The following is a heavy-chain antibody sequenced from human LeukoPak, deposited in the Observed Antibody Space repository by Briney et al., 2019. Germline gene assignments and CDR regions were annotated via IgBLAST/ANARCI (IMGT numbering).Heavy chain of an antibody. D-gene: IGHD2-2*01. V-gene: IGHV4-59*01. CDR3: ASMAYCSRTTCPADY. CDR1: GGSIRSYY. CDR2: ISYSGST. Sequence: SVALSLTCTVSGGSIRSYYWNWVRQPPGKGLEWIGYISYSGSTNYNPSLKSRVTISVDTSKNQFSLKLSSVTAADTAVYYCASMAYCSRTTCPADYWGQGTLVTDS. J-gene: IGHJ4*02.